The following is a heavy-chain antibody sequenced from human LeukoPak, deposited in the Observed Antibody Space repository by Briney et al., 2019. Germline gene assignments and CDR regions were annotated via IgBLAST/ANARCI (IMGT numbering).Heavy chain of an antibody. Sequence: GGSLKLSCAASGFTFSIYSMNWVRQAPGKGLEWVSSITSSSTYIYYADSVQGRFTVSRDNAQNSLYLQMNSLRADDTAVYYCARDVVDTPEQNYWGQGTLVTVSS. V-gene: IGHV3-21*01. CDR2: ITSSSTYI. CDR1: GFTFSIYS. J-gene: IGHJ4*02. CDR3: ARDVVDTPEQNY. D-gene: IGHD5-18*01.